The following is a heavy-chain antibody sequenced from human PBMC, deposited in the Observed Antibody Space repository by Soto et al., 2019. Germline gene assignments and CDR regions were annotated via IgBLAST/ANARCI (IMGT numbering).Heavy chain of an antibody. CDR2: ISYDGSNK. CDR3: ARDMYSSDYFVKWFEP. V-gene: IGHV3-30*03. D-gene: IGHD6-19*01. CDR1: GFTFSSYG. Sequence: GGSLRLSCAASGFTFSSYGMHWVRQAPGKGLEWVAVISYDGSNKYYADSVKGRFTISRDNSKNTLYLQMNSLRAEDTAVYYCARDMYSSDYFVKWFEPWGQGTLVTVSS. J-gene: IGHJ5*02.